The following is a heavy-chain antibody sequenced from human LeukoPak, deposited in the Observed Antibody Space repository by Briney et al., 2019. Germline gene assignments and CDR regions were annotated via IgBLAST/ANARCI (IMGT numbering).Heavy chain of an antibody. CDR2: IYTSGST. J-gene: IGHJ4*02. Sequence: ASETLSLTCTVSGGSISSGSYYWSWIRQPAGKGLEWIGRIYTSGSTNYNPSLKSRVTISVDTSKNQFSLKLSSVTAADTAVYYCARTDILTGPYYFDYWGQGTLVTVSS. V-gene: IGHV4-61*02. CDR3: ARTDILTGPYYFDY. D-gene: IGHD3-9*01. CDR1: GGSISSGSYY.